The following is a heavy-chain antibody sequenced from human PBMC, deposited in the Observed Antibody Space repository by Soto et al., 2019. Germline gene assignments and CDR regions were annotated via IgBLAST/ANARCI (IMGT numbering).Heavy chain of an antibody. J-gene: IGHJ5*02. CDR1: GYTFTSYG. Sequence: ASVKVSCKASGYTFTSYGITWVRQAPGQGLEWMGWISPYSGNTDYAKKIQGRVTMTTDASTSTAYMELRSLRSDDTAVYYCARGECSSTTCYAGWFDPWGQGTLVTVSS. V-gene: IGHV1-18*01. D-gene: IGHD2-2*01. CDR2: ISPYSGNT. CDR3: ARGECSSTTCYAGWFDP.